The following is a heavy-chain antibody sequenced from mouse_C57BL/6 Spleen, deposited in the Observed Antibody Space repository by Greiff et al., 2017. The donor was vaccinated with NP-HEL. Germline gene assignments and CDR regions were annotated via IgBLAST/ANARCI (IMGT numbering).Heavy chain of an antibody. D-gene: IGHD2-2*01. CDR3: ARRGPTIYYGYDGVWDY. CDR2: IDPSDSET. Sequence: QVQLQQPGAELVRPGSSVKLSCKASGYTFTSYWMHWVKQRPIQGLEWIGNIDPSDSETHYNQKFKDKATLTVDKYSSTAYMQLSSLTSEDSAVYYCARRGPTIYYGYDGVWDYWGQGTSVTVSS. V-gene: IGHV1-52*01. J-gene: IGHJ4*01. CDR1: GYTFTSYW.